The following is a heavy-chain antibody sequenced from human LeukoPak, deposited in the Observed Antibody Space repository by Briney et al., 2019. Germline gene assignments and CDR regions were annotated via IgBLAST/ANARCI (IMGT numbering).Heavy chain of an antibody. V-gene: IGHV4-59*01. CDR3: ASSTYDHVWGSYLGPFDY. CDR1: GGSISSYY. CDR2: IYYSGST. D-gene: IGHD3-16*02. Sequence: SETLSLTCTVSGGSISSYYWSWIRQPPGKGLEWIGYIYYSGSTNYNPSLKSRVTISVDTSKNQFSLKLSSVTAADTAVYYCASSTYDHVWGSYLGPFDYWGQGTLVTVSS. J-gene: IGHJ4*02.